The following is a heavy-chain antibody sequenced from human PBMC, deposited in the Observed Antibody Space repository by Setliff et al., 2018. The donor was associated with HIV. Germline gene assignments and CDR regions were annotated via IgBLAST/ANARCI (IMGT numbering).Heavy chain of an antibody. Sequence: TLSLTCAVYGGSFSGCYWSWIRQPPGKGLEWIGEIIHSGSTNYNPSLKSRVTISVDTSKNQFSLKLSSVTAADTAVYYCARRSGFALDYRGQGTLVTV. D-gene: IGHD5-12*01. CDR2: IIHSGST. CDR3: ARRSGFALDY. CDR1: GGSFSGCY. J-gene: IGHJ4*02. V-gene: IGHV4-34*12.